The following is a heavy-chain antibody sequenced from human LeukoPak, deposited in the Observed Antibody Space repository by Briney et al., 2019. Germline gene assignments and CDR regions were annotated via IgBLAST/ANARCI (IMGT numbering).Heavy chain of an antibody. CDR2: INHSGST. Sequence: SETLSLTCAVYGGSFSGYYWSWIRQPPGKGLEWIGEINHSGSTNYNPSLKNRVTISVDTSKNQFSLKLSSVTAADTAVYYCARDLDAFDIWGQGTMVTVSS. V-gene: IGHV4-34*01. CDR1: GGSFSGYY. CDR3: ARDLDAFDI. J-gene: IGHJ3*02.